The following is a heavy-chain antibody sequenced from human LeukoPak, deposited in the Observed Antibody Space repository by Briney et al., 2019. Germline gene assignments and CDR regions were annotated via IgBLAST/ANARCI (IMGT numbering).Heavy chain of an antibody. Sequence: GGSLRLSCAASGFTFSSYAMHWVRQAPGKGLGWVAVISYDASNKYYADSVKGRFTISRDNSKNTLYVQMNSLRAEDTAVYYCARGYCSGGTCYSDFDYWGQGTLVTVSS. CDR2: ISYDASNK. V-gene: IGHV3-30*04. CDR3: ARGYCSGGTCYSDFDY. D-gene: IGHD2-15*01. J-gene: IGHJ4*02. CDR1: GFTFSSYA.